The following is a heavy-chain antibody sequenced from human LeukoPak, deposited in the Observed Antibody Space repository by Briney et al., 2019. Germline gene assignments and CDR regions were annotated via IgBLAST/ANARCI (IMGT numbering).Heavy chain of an antibody. CDR1: GFTFRRYS. J-gene: IGHJ1*01. D-gene: IGHD3-22*01. V-gene: IGHV3-21*01. Sequence: PGRCLRLSCAASGFTFRRYSMNGVRQAPGKGLEWVSAISSSSSYIYYADSVKRRFTISRHNAKNSLHLHMNSLRAEDTAVYYCARDHSDYYDSSGYSQYFQHWGQGTLVTVS. CDR3: ARDHSDYYDSSGYSQYFQH. CDR2: ISSSSSYI.